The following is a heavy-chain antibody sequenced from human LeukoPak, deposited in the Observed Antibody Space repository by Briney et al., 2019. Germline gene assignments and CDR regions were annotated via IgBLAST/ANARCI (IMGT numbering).Heavy chain of an antibody. J-gene: IGHJ4*02. CDR1: GGSISSYY. CDR2: IYYSGSS. Sequence: SETLSLTCTVSGGSISSYYWSWIRQPPGKGLEWIGYIYYSGSSNYNPSLKSRVTISVDTSKNQFSLKLSSVTAADTAVYYCARDSYYGSGTLDYWGQGTLVTVSS. CDR3: ARDSYYGSGTLDY. D-gene: IGHD3-10*01. V-gene: IGHV4-59*01.